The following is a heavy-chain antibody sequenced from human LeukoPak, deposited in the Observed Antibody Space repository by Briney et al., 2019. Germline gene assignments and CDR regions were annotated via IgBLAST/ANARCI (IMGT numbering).Heavy chain of an antibody. D-gene: IGHD3-9*01. Sequence: SETLSLTCTVSGGSISTSYWSWIRQPAGKGLEWIGRIHSSGTANYNPSLKSRVTVSLDTSKNQFSLTLSSVTAAVTAIYYCARDLTLPPYNWFDPWGQGTLVTVSS. CDR2: IHSSGTA. V-gene: IGHV4-4*07. J-gene: IGHJ5*02. CDR3: ARDLTLPPYNWFDP. CDR1: GGSISTSY.